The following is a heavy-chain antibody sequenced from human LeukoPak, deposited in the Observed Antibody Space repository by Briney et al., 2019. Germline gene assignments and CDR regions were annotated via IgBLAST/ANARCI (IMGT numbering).Heavy chain of an antibody. CDR3: AKGDYYDSSGYPDY. CDR2: IWYDGSNK. V-gene: IGHV3-33*06. Sequence: GRSLRLSCATSGFTFSSYGMHWVRQAPGKGLEWVAVIWYDGSNKYYADSVKGQFTISRDNSKNTLYLQMNSLRAEDTAVYYCAKGDYYDSSGYPDYWGQGTLVTVSS. J-gene: IGHJ4*02. CDR1: GFTFSSYG. D-gene: IGHD3-22*01.